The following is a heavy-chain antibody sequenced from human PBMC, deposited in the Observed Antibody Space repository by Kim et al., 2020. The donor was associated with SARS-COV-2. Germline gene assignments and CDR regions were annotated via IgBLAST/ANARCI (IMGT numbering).Heavy chain of an antibody. D-gene: IGHD5-18*01. V-gene: IGHV1-3*01. Sequence: ASVKVSCKASGYTFKSYAIHWVRQVPGQRLEWMGWINAANGNTKYAQNLQDRVTITRDTSASTAYMELSSLRSEDTALYYCARDGQVNSDTTMNLNWFDPWGQGTLVTVST. CDR1: GYTFKSYA. CDR2: INAANGNT. CDR3: ARDGQVNSDTTMNLNWFDP. J-gene: IGHJ5*02.